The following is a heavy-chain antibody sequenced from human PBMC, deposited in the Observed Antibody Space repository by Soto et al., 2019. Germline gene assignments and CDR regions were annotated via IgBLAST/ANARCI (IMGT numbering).Heavy chain of an antibody. CDR2: ISGSGDNT. CDR3: AKYAGSF. V-gene: IGHV3-23*01. CDR1: GFTFINYA. Sequence: GGPLRLSCTASGFTFINYAMSWVRQAPGKGLDWVSSISGSGDNTYYADSVKGRFTISRDNSKDTLYLQMNSLRVDDTAVYYCAKYAGSFWGQGTLVTVSS. D-gene: IGHD3-10*01. J-gene: IGHJ4*02.